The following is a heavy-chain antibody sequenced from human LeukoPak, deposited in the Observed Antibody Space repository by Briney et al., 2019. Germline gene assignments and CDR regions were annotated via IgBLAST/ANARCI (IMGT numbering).Heavy chain of an antibody. J-gene: IGHJ4*02. CDR1: GFTFRRHW. Sequence: GGSLRLSCLASGFTFRRHWKIRLRQAPGKGLEWVANMRGDGSAIYYVDSVKGRFTISRDNAKNSLYLQMNSLRAEYTAIYYCAIATDLDFWGQGTLVTVSS. CDR3: AIATDLDF. CDR2: MRGDGSAI. V-gene: IGHV3-7*02. D-gene: IGHD1-26*01.